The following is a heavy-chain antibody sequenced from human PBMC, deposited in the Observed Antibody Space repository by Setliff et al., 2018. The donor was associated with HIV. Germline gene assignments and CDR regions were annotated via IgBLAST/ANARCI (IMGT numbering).Heavy chain of an antibody. J-gene: IGHJ4*02. CDR3: ARDPTITMTTPGYFDY. CDR2: IIPIFGAA. Sequence: SVKVSCKASGGTFSRNAISWVRQAPGQGLEWMGRIIPIFGAANYAQKFQGRVTITADKSTSTAYMELSSLRSEDTAVYYCARDPTITMTTPGYFDYWGQGTLVTVSS. V-gene: IGHV1-69*06. CDR1: GGTFSRNA. D-gene: IGHD5-12*01.